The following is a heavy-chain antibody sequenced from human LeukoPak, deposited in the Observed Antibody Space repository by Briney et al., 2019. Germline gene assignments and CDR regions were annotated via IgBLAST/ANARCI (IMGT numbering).Heavy chain of an antibody. CDR1: GSTFSSYA. Sequence: GGSLRLSCAASGSTFSSYAMSWVRQAPGKGLEWVSAISGSGGSTYYADSVKGRFTISRDNSKNTLYLQMNSLRAEDTAVYYCAKDTYDFLYYYYYMDVWGKGTTATVSS. D-gene: IGHD3-3*01. CDR3: AKDTYDFLYYYYYMDV. CDR2: ISGSGGST. V-gene: IGHV3-23*01. J-gene: IGHJ6*03.